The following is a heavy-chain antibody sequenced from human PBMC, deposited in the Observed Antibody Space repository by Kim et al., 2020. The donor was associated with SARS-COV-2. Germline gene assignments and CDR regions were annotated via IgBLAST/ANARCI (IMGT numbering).Heavy chain of an antibody. J-gene: IGHJ6*02. V-gene: IGHV1-69*13. CDR1: GGTFSSYA. CDR2: IIPIFGTA. D-gene: IGHD6-13*01. CDR3: ARDSSTYSSSWYGYYYYGMDV. Sequence: SVKVSCKASGGTFSSYAISWVRQAPGQGLEWMGGIIPIFGTANYAQKFQGRVTITADESTSTAYMELSSLRSEDTAVYYCARDSSTYSSSWYGYYYYGMDVWGQGTTVTVSS.